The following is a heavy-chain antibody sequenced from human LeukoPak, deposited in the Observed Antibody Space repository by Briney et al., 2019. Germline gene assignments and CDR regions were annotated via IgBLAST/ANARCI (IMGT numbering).Heavy chain of an antibody. J-gene: IGHJ4*02. D-gene: IGHD1-14*01. CDR1: GGSISSGGYS. Sequence: PSETLSLTCAVSGGSISSGGYSWSWIRQPPGKGLEWIGYIYHSGSTYYNPSLKSRVTISVDRSKNQFSLKPSSVTAADTAVYYCASGRTPTRPYDYWGQGTLVTVSS. CDR3: ASGRTPTRPYDY. V-gene: IGHV4-30-2*01. CDR2: IYHSGST.